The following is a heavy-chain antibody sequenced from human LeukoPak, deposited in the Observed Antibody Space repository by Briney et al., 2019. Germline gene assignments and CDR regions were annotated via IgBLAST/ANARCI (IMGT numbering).Heavy chain of an antibody. D-gene: IGHD3-10*01. V-gene: IGHV4-34*01. CDR3: ARGFGERPVDY. CDR2: INHSGST. CDR1: GGSFSGYY. J-gene: IGHJ4*02. Sequence: SETLSLTCAVYGGSFSGYYWSWIRQPPGKGLEWIGEINHSGSTNYNPSLKSRVTISVGTSKNQFSLKLSSVTAADTAVYCCARGFGERPVDYWGQGTLVTVSS.